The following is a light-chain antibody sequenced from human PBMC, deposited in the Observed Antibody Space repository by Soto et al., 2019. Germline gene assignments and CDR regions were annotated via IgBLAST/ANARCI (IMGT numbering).Light chain of an antibody. CDR2: DVT. V-gene: IGLV2-11*01. Sequence: QSALTQPRSVSGSPGQSVTISCTGTSSDVGGYNYVSWYQQHPGKAPKLIMYDVTNRPSGVPDRFSGSKSGNTASLTISGLQAEDEADYYCCSYAGSYTHVFGTGTKVTVL. J-gene: IGLJ1*01. CDR1: SSDVGGYNY. CDR3: CSYAGSYTHV.